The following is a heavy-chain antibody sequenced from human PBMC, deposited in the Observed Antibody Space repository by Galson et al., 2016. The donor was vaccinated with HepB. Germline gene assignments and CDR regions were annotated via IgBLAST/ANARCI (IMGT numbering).Heavy chain of an antibody. CDR3: ARVTPVAGKNA. CDR1: GFPFSSYA. J-gene: IGHJ5*02. D-gene: IGHD6-19*01. CDR2: ISYDGSIK. V-gene: IGHV3-30-3*01. Sequence: SLRLSCAASGFPFSSYAMHWVRQAPGKGLEFVAVISYDGSIKLYAESVKGRFTVSRDNSKNTLYLQMSNLRPEDTAVYYCARVTPVAGKNAWGQGTLVTVSS.